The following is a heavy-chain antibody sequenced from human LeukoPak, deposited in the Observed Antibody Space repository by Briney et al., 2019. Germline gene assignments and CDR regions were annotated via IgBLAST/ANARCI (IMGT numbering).Heavy chain of an antibody. D-gene: IGHD4-11*01. CDR2: ISSSSSTI. CDR3: ASPRIPTGFDP. V-gene: IGHV3-48*01. CDR1: GFTFSSYS. Sequence: QAGGSLRLSCAASGFTFSSYSMNWLRQAPGKGLEWVSSISSSSSTIYYADSVKGRFTIPRDSAKNSLYLQMNSLRAEDTAVYYCASPRIPTGFDPWRQGTLVTVSS. J-gene: IGHJ5*02.